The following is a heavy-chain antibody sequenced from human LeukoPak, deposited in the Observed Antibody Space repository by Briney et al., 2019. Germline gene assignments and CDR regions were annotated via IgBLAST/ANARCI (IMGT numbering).Heavy chain of an antibody. D-gene: IGHD6-13*01. Sequence: GGSLRLSCAASGFTFSSYSMNWVRQAPGEGLEWVSSISSNSAYIYSADSVKGRFTTSRDNAKNSLYLQMNSLSAEDTAVYYCATPAAGPRAEYSQHWGQGTLVTVSS. CDR2: ISSNSAYI. CDR3: ATPAAGPRAEYSQH. V-gene: IGHV3-21*01. J-gene: IGHJ1*01. CDR1: GFTFSSYS.